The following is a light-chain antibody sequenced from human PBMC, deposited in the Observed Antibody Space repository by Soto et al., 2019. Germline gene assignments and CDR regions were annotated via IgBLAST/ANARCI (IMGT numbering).Light chain of an antibody. CDR2: GAS. CDR1: QSVSSN. Sequence: EIVMTQSPATLSVSPGERATLSCRASQSVSSNLAWYQQKPGQAPRLLIYGASTRATGIPARFSGSGSGIESTLTIISLQSEDFAVYYCQQYNNRPFTIGPGTKVDI. V-gene: IGKV3-15*01. J-gene: IGKJ3*01. CDR3: QQYNNRPFT.